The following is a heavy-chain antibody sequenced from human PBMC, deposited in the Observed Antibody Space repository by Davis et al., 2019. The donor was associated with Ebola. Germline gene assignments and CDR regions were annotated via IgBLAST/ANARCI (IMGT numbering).Heavy chain of an antibody. J-gene: IGHJ4*02. D-gene: IGHD3-9*01. CDR2: ISGSATST. Sequence: GESLKISCTASGFTVSSNHMSWVRQAPGKGLEWVSYISGSATSTFYADSVKGRFTISRDNARDSLYLQMDSLRVEDTAIYYCARDAFSLSRYDTEDHWGQGTLVTVSS. CDR1: GFTVSSNH. V-gene: IGHV3-48*04. CDR3: ARDAFSLSRYDTEDH.